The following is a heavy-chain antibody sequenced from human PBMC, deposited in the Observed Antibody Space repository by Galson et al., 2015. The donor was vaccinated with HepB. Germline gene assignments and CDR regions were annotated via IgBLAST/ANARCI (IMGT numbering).Heavy chain of an antibody. CDR1: GFTFSSYG. J-gene: IGHJ3*02. V-gene: IGHV3-30*18. Sequence: SLRLSCAASGFTFSSYGMHWVRQAPGKGLEWVAVISYDGSNKYYADSVKGRFTISRDNSKNTRYLQMNSLRAEDTAVYYCANLIVVAIPGAFDIWGQGTMVTVSS. CDR2: ISYDGSNK. D-gene: IGHD3-22*01. CDR3: ANLIVVAIPGAFDI.